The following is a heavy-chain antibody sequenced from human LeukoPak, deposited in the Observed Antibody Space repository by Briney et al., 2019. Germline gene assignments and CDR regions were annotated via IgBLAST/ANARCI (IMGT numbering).Heavy chain of an antibody. CDR1: GFTFNTYV. D-gene: IGHD3-22*01. J-gene: IGHJ4*02. CDR3: AKEGSSGYSYYFDY. CDR2: ISGSGGST. Sequence: PGGSLRLSCAVSGFTFNTYVMSWVRQAPGKGLEWVSAISGSGGSTYYADSVKGRFTISRDNSKNTLYLQMNSLRAEDTAVYYCAKEGSSGYSYYFDYWGQGTLVTVSS. V-gene: IGHV3-23*01.